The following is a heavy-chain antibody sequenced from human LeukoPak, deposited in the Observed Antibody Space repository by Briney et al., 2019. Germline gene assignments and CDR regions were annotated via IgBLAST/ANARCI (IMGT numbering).Heavy chain of an antibody. CDR1: GGSFSGYY. Sequence: SETLSLTCAVYGGSFSGYYWSWIRQPPGKGLEWIGRIYTNESTNYNPSLKSRVTMSVDTSKNQLSLKMISVTDADTAVYYCARGVRRGITIFGVVGGWFDPWGQGTLVTVSS. CDR2: IYTNEST. J-gene: IGHJ5*02. CDR3: ARGVRRGITIFGVVGGWFDP. V-gene: IGHV4-59*10. D-gene: IGHD3-3*01.